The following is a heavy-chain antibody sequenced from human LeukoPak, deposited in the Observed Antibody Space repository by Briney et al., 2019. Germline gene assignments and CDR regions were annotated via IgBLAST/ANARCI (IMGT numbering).Heavy chain of an antibody. J-gene: IGHJ4*02. CDR3: ARAGGYYASGSYLGY. V-gene: IGHV4-59*01. CDR1: GGSISSYY. Sequence: SETLSLTCTVSGGSISSYYWSWIRQPPGKGLEWIGYIYYSGSTNYNPSLKGRVTISVDTSKNQFSPKLSSVTAADTAVYYCARAGGYYASGSYLGYWGQGTLVTVSS. D-gene: IGHD3-10*01. CDR2: IYYSGST.